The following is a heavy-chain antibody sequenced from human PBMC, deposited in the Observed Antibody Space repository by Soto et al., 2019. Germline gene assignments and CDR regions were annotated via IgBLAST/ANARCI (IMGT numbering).Heavy chain of an antibody. CDR3: VRTRARPCWFDL. CDR2: IYYSGST. CDR1: GGSISSCY. J-gene: IGHJ5*02. Sequence: PSETLSLTCTVSGGSISSCYWSWIRQPPGKGLEWIGYIYYSGSTNYNPSLKSRVTISVDTAKNKFSLKLSSVTAAGTAADDCVRTRARPCWFDLWGQGTLVTVSS. V-gene: IGHV4-59*01. D-gene: IGHD6-6*01.